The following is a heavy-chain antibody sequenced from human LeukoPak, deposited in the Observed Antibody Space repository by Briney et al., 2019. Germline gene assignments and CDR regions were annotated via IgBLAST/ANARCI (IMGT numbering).Heavy chain of an antibody. J-gene: IGHJ4*02. CDR2: IIPIFGTA. CDR1: GGTFSSYA. V-gene: IGHV1-69*13. D-gene: IGHD2-2*01. Sequence: SVKVSCKASGGTFSSYAINWVRQAPGQGLEWMGGIIPIFGTANYAQKFQDRVTITADGSTSTAYMELSSLRSEDTAIYYCASRLYCSNTRCRNFPFAYWGQGTLVTVSS. CDR3: ASRLYCSNTRCRNFPFAY.